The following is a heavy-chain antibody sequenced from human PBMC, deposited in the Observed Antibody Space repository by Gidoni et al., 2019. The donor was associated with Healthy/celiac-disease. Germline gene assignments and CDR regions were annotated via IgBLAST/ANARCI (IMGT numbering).Heavy chain of an antibody. CDR3: AKDEYQGRGFDP. J-gene: IGHJ5*02. V-gene: IGHV3-23*01. Sequence: EVQLLESGGGLVQPGGSLRLPCAASGFTFSSYAMSWVRQAPGKGLEWVSAISGSGGSTYYADSVKGRFTISRDNSKNTLYLQMNSLRAEDTAVYYCAKDEYQGRGFDPWGQGTLVTVSS. CDR2: ISGSGGST. CDR1: GFTFSSYA.